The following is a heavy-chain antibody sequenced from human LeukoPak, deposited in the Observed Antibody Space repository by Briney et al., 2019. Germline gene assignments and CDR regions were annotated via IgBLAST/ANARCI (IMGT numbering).Heavy chain of an antibody. J-gene: IGHJ4*02. D-gene: IGHD3-10*01. V-gene: IGHV3-23*01. CDR2: ISGSGGST. Sequence: GSLRLSCAASGFTFSSYAMSWVRQAPGKGLEWVSAISGSGGSTYYADSVKGRFTISRDNSKNTLYLQMNSLRAEDTAVYYCARGPSGSGSYYSIGSYWGQGTLVTVSS. CDR3: ARGPSGSGSYYSIGSY. CDR1: GFTFSSYA.